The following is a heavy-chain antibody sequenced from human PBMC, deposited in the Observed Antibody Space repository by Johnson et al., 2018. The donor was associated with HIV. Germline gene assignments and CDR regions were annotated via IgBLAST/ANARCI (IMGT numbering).Heavy chain of an antibody. Sequence: VQLVESGGGLVQPGKSLRLSCAASGFTFDDYAFHWVRQAPGKGLEWVSGISWNGGTLGYADSVKGRFTISRDNAKNSLLLQMNSLRAEDTAVYYCAINSGYDSHGAFDIWGQGTMVTVSS. CDR3: AINSGYDSHGAFDI. CDR2: ISWNGGTL. CDR1: GFTFDDYA. V-gene: IGHV3-9*01. J-gene: IGHJ3*02. D-gene: IGHD5-12*01.